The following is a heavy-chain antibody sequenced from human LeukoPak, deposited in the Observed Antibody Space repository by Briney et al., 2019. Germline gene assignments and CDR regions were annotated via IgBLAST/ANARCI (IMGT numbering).Heavy chain of an antibody. CDR1: GGSISSGGYY. CDR3: ASSIAAAGTGGWFDP. Sequence: PSETLSLTCTVSGGSISSGGYYWSWIRQHPGTGLEWIGYIYYSGSTYYNPSLKSRVTISVNTSKNQFSLKLSSVTAADTAVYYCASSIAAAGTGGWFDPWGQGTLVTVSS. D-gene: IGHD6-13*01. J-gene: IGHJ5*02. CDR2: IYYSGST. V-gene: IGHV4-31*03.